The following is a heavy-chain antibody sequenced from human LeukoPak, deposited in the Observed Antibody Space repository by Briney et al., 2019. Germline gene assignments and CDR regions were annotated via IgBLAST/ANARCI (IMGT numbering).Heavy chain of an antibody. V-gene: IGHV1-2*02. CDR1: GYTFTGYY. CDR3: AREQQLELNDYYYYYMDV. Sequence: ASVKVSCKASGYTFTGYYMHWVRQAPGQGLEWMGWINPNSGGTNYAQKFQGRVTMTRDTSISTAYMELSRLRPDDTAVYYCAREQQLELNDYYYYYMDVWGKGTTVTVSS. CDR2: INPNSGGT. J-gene: IGHJ6*03. D-gene: IGHD6-13*01.